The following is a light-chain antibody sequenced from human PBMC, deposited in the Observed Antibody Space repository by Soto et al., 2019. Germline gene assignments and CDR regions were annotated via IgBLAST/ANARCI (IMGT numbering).Light chain of an antibody. Sequence: QSVLTQPASVSGSPGQSITISCTGTSSDVGSYNLVSWYQQHPGKAPKLMIYEGGKRPSGVSNRFSGSKSGNTVSLTISGLQAEDEADYYCCSYAGSSTFVVFGGGTKVTVL. V-gene: IGLV2-23*03. CDR3: CSYAGSSTFVV. J-gene: IGLJ2*01. CDR2: EGG. CDR1: SSDVGSYNL.